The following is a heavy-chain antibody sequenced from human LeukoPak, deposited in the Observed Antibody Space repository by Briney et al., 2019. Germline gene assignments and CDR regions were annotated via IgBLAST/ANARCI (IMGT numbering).Heavy chain of an antibody. V-gene: IGHV3-48*01. CDR1: GFTFNTYN. J-gene: IGHJ3*02. CDR2: ISSSSISI. Sequence: GGSLRLSCAASGFTFNTYNMNWVRQAPGKGLEWVSSISSSSISIFYADSVKGRFTISRDNAKNSLYLQMSSLRGDDTAMYYCARGLYYYDSHDTFNIWGQGTMVTVS. D-gene: IGHD3-22*01. CDR3: ARGLYYYDSHDTFNI.